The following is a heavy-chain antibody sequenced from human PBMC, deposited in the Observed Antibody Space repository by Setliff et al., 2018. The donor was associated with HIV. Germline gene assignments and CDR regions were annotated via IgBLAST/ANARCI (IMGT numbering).Heavy chain of an antibody. D-gene: IGHD6-19*01. V-gene: IGHV4-34*01. Sequence: SETLSLTCAVYGGSFSGFYWSWIRQPPGKGLEWIGEVHHSGSTNYNPSLKSRVTISVDTSKNQFSLNLDSVTAADTAVYFCARALAGGSGWNYFDLWGPGTLVTVS. J-gene: IGHJ4*02. CDR1: GGSFSGFY. CDR3: ARALAGGSGWNYFDL. CDR2: VHHSGST.